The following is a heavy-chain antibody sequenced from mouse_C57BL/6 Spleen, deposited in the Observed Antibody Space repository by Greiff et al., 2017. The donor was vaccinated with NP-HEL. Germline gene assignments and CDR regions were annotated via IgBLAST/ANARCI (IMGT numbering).Heavy chain of an antibody. CDR2: IDPSDSYT. CDR1: GYTFTSYW. D-gene: IGHD2-13*01. J-gene: IGHJ4*01. Sequence: VKLQEPGAELVMPGASVKLSCKASGYTFTSYWMHWVKQRPGQGLEWIGEIDPSDSYTNYNQKFKGKSTLTVDKSSSTAYMQRSSLTSEDSAVYDCARSCDSDYCAMDYWGQGTSVTVSS. CDR3: ARSCDSDYCAMDY. V-gene: IGHV1-69*01.